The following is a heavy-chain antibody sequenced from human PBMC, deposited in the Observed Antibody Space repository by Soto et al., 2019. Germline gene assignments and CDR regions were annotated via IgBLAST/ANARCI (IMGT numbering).Heavy chain of an antibody. CDR1: GFTFSSYG. V-gene: IGHV3-33*06. D-gene: IGHD5-12*01. CDR3: ANKGPAWWLPDY. J-gene: IGHJ4*02. CDR2: IWYDGSNK. Sequence: PGGSLRLSCAASGFTFSSYGMHWVRQAPGKGLEWVAVIWYDGSNKYYADSVKGRFTISRDNSKNTLYLQMNSLRAEDTAVYYCANKGPAWWLPDYWGQGTLVTVSS.